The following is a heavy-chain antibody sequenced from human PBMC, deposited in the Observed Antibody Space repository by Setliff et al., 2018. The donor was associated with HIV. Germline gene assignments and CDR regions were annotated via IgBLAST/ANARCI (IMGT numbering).Heavy chain of an antibody. CDR1: GFSFSSYW. D-gene: IGHD2-8*01. CDR2: IKQDGSQK. V-gene: IGHV3-7*03. Sequence: GGSLRLSCAASGFSFSSYWMSWVRQAPGKGLEWVANIKQDGSQKFYVDSVKGRFTISRDNAKNSVYLQMNSLRVEDTAVYYCAKMGSPVGPDAFDIWGQGTMVTVSS. J-gene: IGHJ3*02. CDR3: AKMGSPVGPDAFDI.